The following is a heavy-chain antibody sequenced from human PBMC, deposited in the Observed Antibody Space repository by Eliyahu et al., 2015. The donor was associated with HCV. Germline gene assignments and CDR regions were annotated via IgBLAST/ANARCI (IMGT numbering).Heavy chain of an antibody. CDR2: ISGSGGST. D-gene: IGHD4-17*01. J-gene: IGHJ4*02. Sequence: APGKGLEWVSAISGSGGSTYYADSVKGRFTISRDNSKNTLYLQMNSLRAEDTAVYYCAKINDYGDPGAYWGQGTLVTVSS. V-gene: IGHV3-23*01. CDR3: AKINDYGDPGAY.